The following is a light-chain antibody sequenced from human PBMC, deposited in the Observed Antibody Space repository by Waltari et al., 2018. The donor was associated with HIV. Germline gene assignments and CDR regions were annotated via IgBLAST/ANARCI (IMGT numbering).Light chain of an antibody. CDR2: DAS. V-gene: IGKV3-15*01. CDR3: QQYKNWPLYT. CDR1: QSVSTN. Sequence: EVVMTQSPATLSVSPGERATLSCRASQSVSTNLAWHQQKPGQAPRLLIYDASTGVTWFPARVSGRGSGTEFTLTISSLQAEDFALYYCQQYKNWPLYTFGQGTKLEI. J-gene: IGKJ2*01.